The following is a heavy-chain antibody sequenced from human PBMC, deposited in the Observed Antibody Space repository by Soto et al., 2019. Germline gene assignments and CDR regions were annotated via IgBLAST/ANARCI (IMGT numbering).Heavy chain of an antibody. J-gene: IGHJ6*02. D-gene: IGHD2-2*01. V-gene: IGHV1-69*01. CDR3: ARGEGRPLVVVPAVIYYGMDV. CDR2: IIPIFGTA. CDR1: GGTFSSYA. Sequence: QVQLVQSGAEVKKPGSSVKVSCKASGGTFSSYAISWVRQAPGQGLEWMGGIIPIFGTANYAQKFQGRVTITADESTSTAYMELSSLRSEDTAVYYCARGEGRPLVVVPAVIYYGMDVWGQGTTVTVSS.